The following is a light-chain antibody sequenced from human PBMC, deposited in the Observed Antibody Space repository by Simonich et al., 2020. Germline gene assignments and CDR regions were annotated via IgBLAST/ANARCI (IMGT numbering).Light chain of an antibody. CDR2: EDS. J-gene: IGLJ3*02. CDR1: SGSIASNY. CDR3: CSYAGSSTFGV. V-gene: IGLV6-57*03. Sequence: NFMLTQPHSVSESPGKTVTISCTRSSGSIASNYVQWYQPRPRIAPTPGIYEDSQRPSGVPDRFSGSIDSSSNSASLTISGLKTEDEADYYCCSYAGSSTFGVFGGGTKLTVL.